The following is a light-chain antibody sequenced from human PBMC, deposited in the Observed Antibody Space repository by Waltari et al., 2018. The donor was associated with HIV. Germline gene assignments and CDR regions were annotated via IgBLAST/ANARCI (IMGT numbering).Light chain of an antibody. V-gene: IGLV3-21*02. CDR2: DDT. CDR3: QVWASNSAYVV. Sequence: SELTQPPSVSVAPGQPATITCGGDNIGIRSVQWYQEKAGQAPVLVFYDDTDRPSGIPERFSGSKSGNTATLTISRVEAGDEADYYCQVWASNSAYVVFGGRTKLTVL. CDR1: NIGIRS. J-gene: IGLJ2*01.